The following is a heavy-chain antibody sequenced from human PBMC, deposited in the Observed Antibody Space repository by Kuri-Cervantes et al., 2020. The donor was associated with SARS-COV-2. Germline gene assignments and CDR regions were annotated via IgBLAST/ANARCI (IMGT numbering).Heavy chain of an antibody. Sequence: LSLPCAASGFTFSSYAMHWVRQAPGKGLEYVSAISSNGGSTYYADSVKGRFTISRDNSKNTLYLQMGSLRAEDMAVYYCARVPPPFGSAAVYYYYGMDVWGQGTTVTVSS. CDR3: ARVPPPFGSAAVYYYYGMDV. CDR1: GFTFSSYA. D-gene: IGHD2/OR15-2a*01. V-gene: IGHV3-64*02. CDR2: ISSNGGST. J-gene: IGHJ6*02.